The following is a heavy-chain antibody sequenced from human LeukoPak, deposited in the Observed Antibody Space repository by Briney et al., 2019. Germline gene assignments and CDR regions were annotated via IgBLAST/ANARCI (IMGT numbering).Heavy chain of an antibody. J-gene: IGHJ4*02. CDR2: IYHSGST. CDR3: ARGNRRITMVRGVIPAGFDY. D-gene: IGHD3-10*01. V-gene: IGHV4-30-2*01. Sequence: LRLSCAASGFTFSNYAMNWVRQAPGKGLEWIGYIYHSGSTYYNPSLKSRVTISVDRSKNQFSLKLSSVTAADTAVYYCARGNRRITMVRGVIPAGFDYWGQGTLVTVSS. CDR1: GFTFSNYA.